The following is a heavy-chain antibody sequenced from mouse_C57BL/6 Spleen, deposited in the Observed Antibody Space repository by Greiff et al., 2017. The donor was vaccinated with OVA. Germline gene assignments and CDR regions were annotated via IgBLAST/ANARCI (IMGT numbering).Heavy chain of an antibody. CDR1: GFSLTSYG. D-gene: IGHD2-3*01. V-gene: IGHV2-2*01. Sequence: VQLQESGPGLVQPSQSLSITCTVSGFSLTSYGVHWVRQSPGKGLEWLGVIWSGGSTDYNAAFISRLSISKDNSKSQVFFKMNSLQADDTAIYYCARNSDGYWFAYWGQGTLGTVSA. J-gene: IGHJ3*01. CDR2: IWSGGST. CDR3: ARNSDGYWFAY.